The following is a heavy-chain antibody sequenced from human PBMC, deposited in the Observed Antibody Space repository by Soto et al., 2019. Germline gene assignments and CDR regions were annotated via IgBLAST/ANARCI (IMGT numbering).Heavy chain of an antibody. Sequence: QVQLVQSGAEVKKPGASVKVSCKASGYTFTSYGITWVRQAPGQGLEWMGWISAYNGDTNYAQKLQGRVTMTTDASTSTAYMDLRSLGSDGTALYYCARDRDYVWGSYRHTSDYWGQGTLLTVSS. D-gene: IGHD3-16*02. J-gene: IGHJ4*02. CDR1: GYTFTSYG. CDR2: ISAYNGDT. V-gene: IGHV1-18*01. CDR3: ARDRDYVWGSYRHTSDY.